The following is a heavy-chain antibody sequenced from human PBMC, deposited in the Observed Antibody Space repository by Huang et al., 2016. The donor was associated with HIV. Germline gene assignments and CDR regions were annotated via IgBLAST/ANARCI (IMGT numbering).Heavy chain of an antibody. J-gene: IGHJ4*02. CDR2: VSAYSGDT. CDR3: ARVPSDHFSDY. Sequence: QIQLVQSGPEVKKPGASVKVSCKASGYTCSIYGISWVRQAPGQGPEWMVWVSAYSGDTNYSQKFQCRVTMTADTSASTADMDLRSLTSDDTAVYYCARVPSDHFSDYWGQGTLVTVSS. CDR1: GYTCSIYG. V-gene: IGHV1-18*01.